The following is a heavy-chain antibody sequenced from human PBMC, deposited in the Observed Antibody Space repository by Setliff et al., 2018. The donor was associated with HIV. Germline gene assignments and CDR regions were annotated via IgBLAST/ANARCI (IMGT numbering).Heavy chain of an antibody. V-gene: IGHV1-18*04. J-gene: IGHJ6*02. CDR3: SRSGVPPYYYYGMDV. CDR1: GYPFTTYG. D-gene: IGHD3-10*01. CDR2: INSYNGNT. Sequence: ASEKVSCKASGYPFTTYGVNWVRQAPGQGLEWMGWINSYNGNTKFAQKFQGRVTMTTDTSTTTAFKELRSLKADDTGIYYCSRSGVPPYYYYGMDVWGQGTTVTVSS.